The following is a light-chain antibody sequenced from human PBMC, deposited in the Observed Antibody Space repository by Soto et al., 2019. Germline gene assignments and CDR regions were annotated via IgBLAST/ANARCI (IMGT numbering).Light chain of an antibody. CDR1: QSVSSRN. V-gene: IGKV3-20*01. Sequence: EIVLPQSPGTLSLSPRERATLSCRASQSVSSRNLAWYQQKPGQAPRLLIYGTSSRATGIPDRFSGSGSVTHFTLTINRLEPEDFAVYYCQQYSDLPYTFGQGTKLEV. J-gene: IGKJ2*01. CDR2: GTS. CDR3: QQYSDLPYT.